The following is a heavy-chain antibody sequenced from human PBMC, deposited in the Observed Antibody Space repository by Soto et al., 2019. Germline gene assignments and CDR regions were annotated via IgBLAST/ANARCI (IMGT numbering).Heavy chain of an antibody. Sequence: QVQLVQSGAEVKKPGASVKVSCKPSGYTFTSYGITWVRQAPGQGLEWRGWISAYNGNTNYAQKFQGRVTMTTDTSKSTAHMELRSQGSDDTAVYYCASWWFGEFVYQFDYWGQGTLVTVSS. D-gene: IGHD3-10*01. CDR2: ISAYNGNT. CDR1: GYTFTSYG. CDR3: ASWWFGEFVYQFDY. J-gene: IGHJ4*02. V-gene: IGHV1-18*01.